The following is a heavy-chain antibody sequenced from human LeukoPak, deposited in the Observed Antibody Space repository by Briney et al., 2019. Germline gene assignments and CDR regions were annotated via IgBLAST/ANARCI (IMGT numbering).Heavy chain of an antibody. J-gene: IGHJ3*02. CDR2: ISSSSSYI. CDR1: GFTFSSYS. D-gene: IGHD3-22*01. Sequence: GGSLRLSCAASGFTFSSYSMTWVRQAPGKGLEWVSSISSSSSYIYYADSVKGRFTISRDNAKNSLYLQMNSLRAEDTAVYYCARDTNYHDSSGLGAAFDIWGQGTMVTVSS. CDR3: ARDTNYHDSSGLGAAFDI. V-gene: IGHV3-21*01.